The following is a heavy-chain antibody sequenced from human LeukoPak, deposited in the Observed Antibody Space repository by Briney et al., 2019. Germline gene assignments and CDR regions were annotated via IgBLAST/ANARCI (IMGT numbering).Heavy chain of an antibody. CDR2: INAYNGNT. Sequence: ASVKVSCKASAYTFTSYGITWVRQAPGQGLEWMGWINAYNGNTNYAQKFQGRVTMTTDTSTSTAYMELSRLRSDDTAVYYCARVPGELSLDYWGQGTLVTVSS. D-gene: IGHD3-16*02. V-gene: IGHV1-18*01. CDR3: ARVPGELSLDY. CDR1: AYTFTSYG. J-gene: IGHJ4*02.